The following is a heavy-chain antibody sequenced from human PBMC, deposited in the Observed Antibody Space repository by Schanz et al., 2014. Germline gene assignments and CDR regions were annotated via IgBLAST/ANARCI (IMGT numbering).Heavy chain of an antibody. CDR3: ARDLVSYHDFWSGQETGDRAFDL. Sequence: VKLVESGGGLVQPGGSLRLSCAASGFTFSSYAVDWIRQAPGQGLEWVSFISYDGSLKSYLDSVKGRFTISRDNSKNTLFLEMNSLRVEDTAVYYCARDLVSYHDFWSGQETGDRAFDLWGQGTMVTVSP. CDR2: ISYDGSLK. D-gene: IGHD3-3*01. J-gene: IGHJ3*01. CDR1: GFTFSSYA. V-gene: IGHV3-30-3*01.